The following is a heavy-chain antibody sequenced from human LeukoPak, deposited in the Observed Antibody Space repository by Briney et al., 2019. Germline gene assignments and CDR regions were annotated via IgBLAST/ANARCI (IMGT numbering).Heavy chain of an antibody. CDR3: ARHSSGSLYYFDY. J-gene: IGHJ4*02. CDR1: GGSISTYY. V-gene: IGHV4-59*08. D-gene: IGHD3-22*01. CDR2: IYYSGST. Sequence: KSSETLSLTCTVSGGSISTYYWSWIRQPPGKGLEWIGYIYYSGSTNYDASLKSRVTISVDTSKNQFSLKLSSVTAADTAVYYCARHSSGSLYYFDYWGQGTLVTVSS.